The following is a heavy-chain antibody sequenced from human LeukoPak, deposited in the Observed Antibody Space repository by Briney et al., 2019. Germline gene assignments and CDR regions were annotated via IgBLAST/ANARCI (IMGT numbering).Heavy chain of an antibody. CDR3: ARDHAYRTDY. CDR2: INQDESKK. D-gene: IGHD2-2*01. V-gene: IGHV3-7*01. J-gene: IGHJ4*02. CDR1: GGSFSDDW. Sequence: AGSLRLSCAASGGSFSDDWRCWIRQAPGKGLEWVANINQDESKKYYVDSVKGRFTISRDNAKNSLYLQMSSLRAEDTAVYYCARDHAYRTDYWGQGTLVTVSS.